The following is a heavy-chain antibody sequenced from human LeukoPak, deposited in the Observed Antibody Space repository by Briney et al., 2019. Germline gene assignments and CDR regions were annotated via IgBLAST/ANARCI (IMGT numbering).Heavy chain of an antibody. CDR3: ARHLGYCSSTSCYGHDAFDI. J-gene: IGHJ3*02. Sequence: SETLSLTCAVYGGSFSGYYWSWIRQPPGKGLEWIGEINHSGSTNYNPSLKSRVTISVDTSKDQFSLKLSSVTAADTAVYYCARHLGYCSSTSCYGHDAFDIWGQGTMVTVSS. D-gene: IGHD2-2*01. V-gene: IGHV4-34*01. CDR2: INHSGST. CDR1: GGSFSGYY.